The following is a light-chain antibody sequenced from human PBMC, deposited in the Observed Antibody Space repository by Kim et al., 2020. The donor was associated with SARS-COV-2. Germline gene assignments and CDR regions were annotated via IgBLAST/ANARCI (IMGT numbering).Light chain of an antibody. CDR1: SSDVGGYNY. Sequence: ITISCTGTSSDVGGYNYVSWYQQHPGKAPKLMIYDVSNRPSGVSNRFSGSKSGNTASLTISGLQAEDEADYYCSSYTSSSTSDVVFGGGTQLTVL. CDR3: SSYTSSSTSDVV. V-gene: IGLV2-14*03. J-gene: IGLJ2*01. CDR2: DVS.